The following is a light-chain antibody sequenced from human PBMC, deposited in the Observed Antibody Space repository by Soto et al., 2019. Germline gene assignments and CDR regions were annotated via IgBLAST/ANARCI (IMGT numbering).Light chain of an antibody. J-gene: IGKJ5*01. CDR1: QSISDT. CDR2: GAS. CDR3: QQRSKWPT. Sequence: EIVFTQSPVTLSLSPGERATLSGRASQSISDTLAWYQQKPVQAPRLLIHGASTRATAIPARFSGSGSATDFPTTISSLEHEDFAVYYCQQRSKWPTFGQGTRLEIK. V-gene: IGKV3-11*01.